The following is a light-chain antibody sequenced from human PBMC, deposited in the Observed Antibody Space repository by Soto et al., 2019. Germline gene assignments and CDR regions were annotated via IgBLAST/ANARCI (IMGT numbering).Light chain of an antibody. CDR1: QSISIY. J-gene: IGKJ5*01. Sequence: EIVLTQSPATLSLSPGERTTLSCRASQSISIYLAWYPQKPGQAPRLLIYDASNRATGIPARFSGSVSGTVFTLTIRSLEPEDFAVYYCQQRRYWPPLPFGQGTRLEI. CDR2: DAS. CDR3: QQRRYWPPLP. V-gene: IGKV3-11*01.